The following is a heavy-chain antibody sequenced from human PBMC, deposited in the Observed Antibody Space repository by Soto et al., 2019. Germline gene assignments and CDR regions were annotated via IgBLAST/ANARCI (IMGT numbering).Heavy chain of an antibody. Sequence: QVQLLQPGAEVKKPGSSVKVSCKVSGGAFTNYSLNWVRHAPGQGIEWLGGIIPLHNTSNYSLKLLGRGSVTADISSNTVYMHLSGLTSDDTATYYCAIWSNWNPLYYRGMDVWGQGTTVTVSS. V-gene: IGHV1-69*06. CDR3: AIWSNWNPLYYRGMDV. J-gene: IGHJ6*02. CDR2: IIPLHNTS. D-gene: IGHD1-20*01. CDR1: GGAFTNYS.